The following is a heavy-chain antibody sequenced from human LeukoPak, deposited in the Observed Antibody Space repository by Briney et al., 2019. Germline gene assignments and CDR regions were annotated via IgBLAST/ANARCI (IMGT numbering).Heavy chain of an antibody. D-gene: IGHD1-14*01. V-gene: IGHV4-59*01. CDR1: GGSISSYY. CDR2: IYYSGST. Sequence: SETLSLTCTVSGGSISSYYWSWIRQPPGKGLEWIGYIYYSGSTNYNPSLKSRVTISLEMSKHQFSLDLTSVTAADTAVYYCASNTGTVFDYWGQGALVTVSS. CDR3: ASNTGTVFDY. J-gene: IGHJ4*02.